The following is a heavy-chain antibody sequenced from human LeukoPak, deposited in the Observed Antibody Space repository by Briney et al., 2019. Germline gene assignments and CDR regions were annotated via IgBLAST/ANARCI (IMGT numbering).Heavy chain of an antibody. CDR2: IYYSGST. CDR3: ARSLYYYDSSGYPLGY. Sequence: SETLSLTCTVSGGSISSYYWSWIRQPPGKGLEWIGYIYYSGSTYYNPSLKSRVTISVDTSKNQFSLKLSSVTAADTAVYYCARSLYYYDSSGYPLGYWGQGTLVTVSS. V-gene: IGHV4-59*08. D-gene: IGHD3-22*01. CDR1: GGSISSYY. J-gene: IGHJ4*02.